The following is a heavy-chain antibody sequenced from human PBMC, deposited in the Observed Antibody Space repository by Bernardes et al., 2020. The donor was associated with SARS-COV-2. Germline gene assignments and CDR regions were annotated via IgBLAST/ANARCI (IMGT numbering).Heavy chain of an antibody. V-gene: IGHV3-74*01. Sequence: GSLRLSCAASGFTFSSSFSNSWMHWVRQAPGEGLVWVSRITPDGKSTNYADSVKGRFTISRDNAKKTLFLQMDSLRAEDTAMYYCARDLGYCTNGVCSPWGQGTLVTVSS. J-gene: IGHJ5*02. D-gene: IGHD2-8*01. CDR1: GFTFSSSFSNSW. CDR2: ITPDGKST. CDR3: ARDLGYCTNGVCSP.